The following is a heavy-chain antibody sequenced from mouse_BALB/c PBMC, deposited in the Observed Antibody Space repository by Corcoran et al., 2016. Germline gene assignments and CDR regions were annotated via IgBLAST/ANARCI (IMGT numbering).Heavy chain of an antibody. Sequence: EVQLQQSGAELVKPGASVKLSCTASGFNIKDTYMHWVKQRPEQGLEWIGRIDPANGNTKYDTKFQGKATITADTSSNTAYLQLSSLTSEDTAVYYCARGYYFDVWGAGTTVTISS. CDR3: ARGYYFDV. J-gene: IGHJ1*01. CDR2: IDPANGNT. CDR1: GFNIKDTY. V-gene: IGHV14-3*02.